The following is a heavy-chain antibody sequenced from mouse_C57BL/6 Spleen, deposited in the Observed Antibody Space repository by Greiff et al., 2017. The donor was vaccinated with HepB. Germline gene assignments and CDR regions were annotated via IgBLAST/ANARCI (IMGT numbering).Heavy chain of an antibody. CDR1: GYTFPSYG. Sequence: QVQLKESGAELARPGASVKLSCKASGYTFPSYGISWVKQRTGQGLEWIGEIYPRSGNTYYNEKFKGKATLAADKSSSTAYMELRSLTSEDSAVYLCAREGSNPPYAMDYWGQGTSVTVSS. CDR3: AREGSNPPYAMDY. D-gene: IGHD2-5*01. J-gene: IGHJ4*01. V-gene: IGHV1-81*01. CDR2: IYPRSGNT.